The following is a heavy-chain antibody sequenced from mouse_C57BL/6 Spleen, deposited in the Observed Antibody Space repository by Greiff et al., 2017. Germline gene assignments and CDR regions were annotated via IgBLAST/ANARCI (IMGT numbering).Heavy chain of an antibody. D-gene: IGHD1-3*01. CDR2: IYPRSGNT. CDR3: ARWTNYSSSSGGHPWFAY. CDR1: GYTFTSSG. J-gene: IGHJ3*01. V-gene: IGHV1-81*01. Sequence: QVQLQQSGAELARPGASVKLSCKASGYTFTSSGISWVKQRTGQGLEWIGEIYPRSGNTYYNEKFKGKATLTADKSSSTAYMELRSLPSEDSAVYFCARWTNYSSSSGGHPWFAYWGQGTLVTVSA.